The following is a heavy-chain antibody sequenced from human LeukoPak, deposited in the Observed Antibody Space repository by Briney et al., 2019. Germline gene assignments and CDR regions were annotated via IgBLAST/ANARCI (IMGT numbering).Heavy chain of an antibody. CDR2: ISHSGST. CDR3: ARVAVAGIDY. Sequence: SETLSLTCAVYGGSFSGYYWSWIRQPPGKGLEWIGEISHSGSTNYNPSLKSRVTISVDTSKNQFSLKLSSVTAADTAVYYCARVAVAGIDYWGQGTLVTVSS. D-gene: IGHD6-19*01. CDR1: GGSFSGYY. J-gene: IGHJ4*02. V-gene: IGHV4-34*01.